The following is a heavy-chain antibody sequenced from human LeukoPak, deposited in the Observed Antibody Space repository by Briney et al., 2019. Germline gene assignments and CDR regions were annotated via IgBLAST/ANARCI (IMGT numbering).Heavy chain of an antibody. CDR1: GYTFTSYA. CDR3: ARERRAVRGVIMPNDY. D-gene: IGHD3-10*01. CDR2: INAGNGNT. J-gene: IGHJ4*02. V-gene: IGHV1-3*01. Sequence: ASVKVSCKASGYTFTSYAMHWVRQAPGQRLEWMGWINAGNGNTKYSQKFQGRVTITRDTSASTAYTELSSLRSEDTAVYYCARERRAVRGVIMPNDYWGQGTLVTVSS.